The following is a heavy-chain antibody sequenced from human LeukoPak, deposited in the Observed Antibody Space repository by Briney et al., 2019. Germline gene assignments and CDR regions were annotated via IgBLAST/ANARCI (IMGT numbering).Heavy chain of an antibody. CDR2: ISAYNGNT. CDR3: ARGHDSSGYFYFDY. J-gene: IGHJ4*02. V-gene: IGHV1-18*04. CDR1: GYTFTGYY. D-gene: IGHD3-22*01. Sequence: ASVKVSCKASGYTFTGYYMHWVRQAPGQGLEWMGWISAYNGNTNYAQKLQGRVTMTTGTSTSTAFMELRSLTSDDTAVYYCARGHDSSGYFYFDYWGQGTLVTVSS.